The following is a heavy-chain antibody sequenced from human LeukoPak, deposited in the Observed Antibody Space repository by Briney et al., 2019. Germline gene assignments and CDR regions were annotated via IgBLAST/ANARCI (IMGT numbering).Heavy chain of an antibody. CDR2: IHYSGTT. Sequence: PSETLSLTCTVSDDSINDHFWSWVRQSPGRGLEWIGYIHYSGTTSYNPSLKRRATILLDASNNKFSLKLASVTAADTAVYYCAREGDTSVVLYWGQGTLVTVSS. J-gene: IGHJ4*02. CDR1: DDSINDHF. V-gene: IGHV4-59*11. D-gene: IGHD5-18*01. CDR3: AREGDTSVVLY.